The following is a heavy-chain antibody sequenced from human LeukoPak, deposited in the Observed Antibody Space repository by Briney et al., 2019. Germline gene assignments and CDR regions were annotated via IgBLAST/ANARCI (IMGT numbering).Heavy chain of an antibody. V-gene: IGHV1-2*04. J-gene: IGHJ4*02. Sequence: GASVKVSCKASGYTFTGYYMHWVRQAPGQGLEWMGWINPNSGGTNYAQKFQGWVTMTRDTSISTAYMELSRLRSDDTAVYYCAREKKFDTLEPDYWGQGTLVTVSS. CDR3: AREKKFDTLEPDY. D-gene: IGHD1-14*01. CDR1: GYTFTGYY. CDR2: INPNSGGT.